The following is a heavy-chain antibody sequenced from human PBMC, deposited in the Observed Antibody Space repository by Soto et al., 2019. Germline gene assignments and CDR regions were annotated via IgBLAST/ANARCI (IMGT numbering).Heavy chain of an antibody. V-gene: IGHV4-61*01. J-gene: IGHJ4*02. CDR2: VYHTGRT. Sequence: SETLSLTCTVSGGSFKRGSYSWSWIRQPPGKGLEWIGYVYHTGRTSYNPSLKSRVSISMDTSKNQFSLNLDSVTAADTAVYFCARDFAYFDSWGQGTLVTVSS. CDR1: GGSFKRGSYS. D-gene: IGHD3-3*01. CDR3: ARDFAYFDS.